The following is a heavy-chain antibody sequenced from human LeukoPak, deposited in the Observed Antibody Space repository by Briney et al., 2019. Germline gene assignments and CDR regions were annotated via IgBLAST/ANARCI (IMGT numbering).Heavy chain of an antibody. Sequence: GGSLRLSCAASGFTFSTHGMHWVRQAPGKGLEWVAFIRYDGINKYYADSVKGRFTISRDSFKNTLYLQMNSLRAEDTAIYYCARDRRWGSFDLWGQGTMVTVSS. CDR1: GFTFSTHG. CDR3: ARDRRWGSFDL. V-gene: IGHV3-30*02. CDR2: IRYDGINK. J-gene: IGHJ3*01. D-gene: IGHD3-16*01.